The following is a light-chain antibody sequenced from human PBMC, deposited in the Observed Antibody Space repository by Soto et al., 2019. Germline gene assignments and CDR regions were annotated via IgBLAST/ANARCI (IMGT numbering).Light chain of an antibody. J-gene: IGKJ4*01. CDR2: GAS. Sequence: EIVLTQSPATLSVSPGERATLSCRASQSVSSNLAWYQQKPGQAPRLVIYGASTRATGIPARFSGSGSGTEFTLTISSLQSEDFAVYYCQHYNKLPLTFGGGAKVEI. V-gene: IGKV3-15*01. CDR3: QHYNKLPLT. CDR1: QSVSSN.